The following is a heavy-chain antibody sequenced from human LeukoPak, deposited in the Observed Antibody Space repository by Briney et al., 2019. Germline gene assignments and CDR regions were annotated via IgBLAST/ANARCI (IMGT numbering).Heavy chain of an antibody. CDR3: ARDPVYGGYPYYFDY. J-gene: IGHJ4*02. Sequence: PGGSLRLSCAASGFTFSSYSMNWVRQAPGKGLEWVSSISSGSSYIYYADSVKGRFTISRDNAKNSLYLQMNSLRAEDTAVYYCARDPVYGGYPYYFDYWGQGTLVTVSS. CDR2: ISSGSSYI. CDR1: GFTFSSYS. V-gene: IGHV3-21*01. D-gene: IGHD5-12*01.